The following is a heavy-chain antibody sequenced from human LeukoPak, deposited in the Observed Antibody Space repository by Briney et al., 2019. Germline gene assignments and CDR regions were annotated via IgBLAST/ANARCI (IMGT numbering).Heavy chain of an antibody. Sequence: PGGSLRLSCAASGFTFSSYAMHWVRQAPGKGLEWVAVISYDGSNKYYADSVKGRFTISRDNSKNTLYLQMNSLRAEDTAVYYCSRSIAVPGPFDYWGQGTLVTVSS. CDR2: ISYDGSNK. CDR3: SRSIAVPGPFDY. J-gene: IGHJ4*02. D-gene: IGHD6-19*01. CDR1: GFTFSSYA. V-gene: IGHV3-30-3*01.